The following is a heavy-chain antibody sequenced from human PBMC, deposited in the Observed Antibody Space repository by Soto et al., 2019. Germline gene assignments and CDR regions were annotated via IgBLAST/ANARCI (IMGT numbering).Heavy chain of an antibody. Sequence: GGSLRLSCVASGFTFKNYGMHWVRQAPGKGLEWLADFWANGRTTYYADSVKGRFSISRDNVKNTLYLQMDSLRADDTAVYYCARDLSYGSLDFDYWGRGTLVTVSS. V-gene: IGHV3-33*01. CDR3: ARDLSYGSLDFDY. CDR2: FWANGRTT. CDR1: GFTFKNYG. D-gene: IGHD5-18*01. J-gene: IGHJ4*02.